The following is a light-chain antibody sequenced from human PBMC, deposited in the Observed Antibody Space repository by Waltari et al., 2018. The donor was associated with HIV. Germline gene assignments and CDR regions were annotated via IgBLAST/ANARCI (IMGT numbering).Light chain of an antibody. CDR3: CSYAGTYTYV. V-gene: IGLV2-11*01. CDR2: DVS. J-gene: IGLJ1*01. Sequence: QSALTQPRSVSGSPGQSVTISCPGTSSAVGDSNSFSWYQQHPGKAPKLMIYDVSKWPSGVPDRFSGSKSGNTASLTISGLQAEDEADYYCCSYAGTYTYVFGTGTKVTVL. CDR1: SSAVGDSNS.